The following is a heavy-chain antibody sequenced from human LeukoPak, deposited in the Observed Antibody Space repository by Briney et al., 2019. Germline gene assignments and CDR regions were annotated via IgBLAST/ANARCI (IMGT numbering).Heavy chain of an antibody. Sequence: SETLSLTCIVYGYSIRSGYFWGWIRQPPGKGLEWIGTIYHSGSTYYNPSLKSRVTISLDTSRNQFSLKLNSVTAADTAVYYCAKSNGYGLIDIWGQGTMVTVSS. D-gene: IGHD3-10*01. J-gene: IGHJ3*02. CDR3: AKSNGYGLIDI. CDR2: IYHSGST. CDR1: GYSIRSGYF. V-gene: IGHV4-38-2*02.